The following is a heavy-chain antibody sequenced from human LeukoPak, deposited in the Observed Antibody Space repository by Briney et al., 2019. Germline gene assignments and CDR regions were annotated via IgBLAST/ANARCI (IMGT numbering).Heavy chain of an antibody. J-gene: IGHJ4*02. V-gene: IGHV3-66*01. D-gene: IGHD6-19*01. CDR2: IYSGGDT. CDR3: AKERSLEIAVAGTIFDY. Sequence: QPGGSLRLSCAASGFTVSSNYMGWVRQAPGKGLEWVSVIYSGGDTYYADSVKGRFTISRDNSKNMIYLQLSSLKAEDTAVYYCAKERSLEIAVAGTIFDYWGQGTLVTVSS. CDR1: GFTVSSNY.